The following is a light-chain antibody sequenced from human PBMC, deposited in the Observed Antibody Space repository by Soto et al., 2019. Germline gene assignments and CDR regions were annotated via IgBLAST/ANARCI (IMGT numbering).Light chain of an antibody. Sequence: SYELTQPPSVSVSPGQTASITCSGDKLGEKYACWYQQKPGQSPVLVIYQDNKRPSGIPERFSGSNSGNTATLTISGTQTMDEADYYCQAWDISTACRVFGGGTKLTVL. V-gene: IGLV3-1*01. CDR1: KLGEKY. J-gene: IGLJ2*01. CDR2: QDN. CDR3: QAWDISTACRV.